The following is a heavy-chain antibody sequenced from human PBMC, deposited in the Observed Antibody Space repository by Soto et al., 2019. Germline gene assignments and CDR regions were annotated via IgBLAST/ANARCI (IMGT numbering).Heavy chain of an antibody. CDR2: IWYDGSNK. V-gene: IGHV3-33*08. CDR1: GFSFSSSA. CDR3: ARAYYDILTGYIPTLDY. J-gene: IGHJ4*02. D-gene: IGHD3-9*01. Sequence: GGSLRLSCAASGFSFSSSAMTWVRQAPGKGLEWVAVIWYDGSNKYYADSVKGRFTISRDNSKNTLYLQMNSLRAEDTAVYYCARAYYDILTGYIPTLDYWGQGTLVTVSS.